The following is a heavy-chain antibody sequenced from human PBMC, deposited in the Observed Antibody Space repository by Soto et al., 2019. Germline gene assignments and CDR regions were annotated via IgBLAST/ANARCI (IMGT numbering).Heavy chain of an antibody. CDR2: IIPIFGTA. D-gene: IGHD3-22*01. CDR3: ARSAYYYDSSGYRPGGCFDY. J-gene: IGHJ4*02. Sequence: ASVKVSCKASGGTFSSYAISWVRQAPGQGLEWMGGIIPIFGTANYAQKFQGRVTITADESTSTAYMELSSLRSEDTAVYYCARSAYYYDSSGYRPGGCFDYWGQGTLVTVSS. CDR1: GGTFSSYA. V-gene: IGHV1-69*13.